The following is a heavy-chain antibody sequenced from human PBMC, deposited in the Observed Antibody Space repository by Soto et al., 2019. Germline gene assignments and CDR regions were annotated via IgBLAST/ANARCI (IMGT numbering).Heavy chain of an antibody. CDR1: GGSISSSSYY. CDR2: IYYSGST. D-gene: IGHD5-18*01. Sequence: SETLSLTCTVPGGSISSSSYYWGWIRQPPGKGLEWIGSIYYSGSTYYNPSLKSRVTISVDTSKNQFSLKLSSVTAADTAVYYCARQVAYTAMVLYYYYYMDVWGKGTTVTVSS. J-gene: IGHJ6*03. V-gene: IGHV4-39*01. CDR3: ARQVAYTAMVLYYYYYMDV.